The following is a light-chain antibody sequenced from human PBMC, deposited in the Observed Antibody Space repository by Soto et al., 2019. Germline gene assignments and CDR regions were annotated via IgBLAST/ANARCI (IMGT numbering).Light chain of an antibody. Sequence: QSALTQPASVSGSPGQSITISCTGTSSDVGAYNYVSWYQQHPGKVPKLMISEVTNRPSGVSNRFSGSKSGTTASLTISGLQAEDEADYYCSSYTSSSTYVFGTGTKVTVL. CDR1: SSDVGAYNY. V-gene: IGLV2-14*01. CDR2: EVT. CDR3: SSYTSSSTYV. J-gene: IGLJ1*01.